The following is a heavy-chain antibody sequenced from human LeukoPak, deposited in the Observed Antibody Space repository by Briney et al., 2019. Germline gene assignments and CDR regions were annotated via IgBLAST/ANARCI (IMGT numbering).Heavy chain of an antibody. V-gene: IGHV3-23*01. Sequence: GGSLRLSCAASEFTFSSHPMGWVRRAPGKGLEWVSSICSSIGCTYYADSVRGRFAISRDDSKNTLYLQMNSLRAEDTAVYYCARISLPHSDNFDSWGQGTLVTVSS. D-gene: IGHD2-15*01. J-gene: IGHJ4*02. CDR1: EFTFSSHP. CDR2: ICSSIGCT. CDR3: ARISLPHSDNFDS.